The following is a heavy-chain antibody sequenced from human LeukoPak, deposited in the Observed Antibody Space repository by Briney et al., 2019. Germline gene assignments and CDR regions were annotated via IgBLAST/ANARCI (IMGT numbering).Heavy chain of an antibody. CDR2: IIPILGIA. D-gene: IGHD5-18*01. CDR1: GGTFRSYA. J-gene: IGHJ5*02. CDR3: ARGYSYGYWFDP. Sequence: ASVKVSCKASGGTFRSYAISWVRQAPGQGLEWMGRIIPILGIANYAQKFQGRVTITADKSTSTAYMELSSLRSEDTAVYYCARGYSYGYWFDPWGQGTLVTVSS. V-gene: IGHV1-69*04.